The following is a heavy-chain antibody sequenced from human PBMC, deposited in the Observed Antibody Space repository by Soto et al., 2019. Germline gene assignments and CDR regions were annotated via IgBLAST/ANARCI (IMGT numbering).Heavy chain of an antibody. CDR3: ARDLRVGYSSSGFDY. CDR1: GGSISSYY. CDR2: IYTSGST. D-gene: IGHD6-13*01. J-gene: IGHJ4*02. V-gene: IGHV4-4*07. Sequence: SETLSLTCTVSGGSISSYYWSWIRQPAGKGLEWIGRIYTSGSTNYNPSLKRRVTMSVDTSKNQFSLKLSSVTAADTAVYYCARDLRVGYSSSGFDYWGQGTLVTVSS.